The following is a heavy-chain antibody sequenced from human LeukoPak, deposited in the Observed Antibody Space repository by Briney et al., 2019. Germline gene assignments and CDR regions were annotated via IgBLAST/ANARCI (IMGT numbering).Heavy chain of an antibody. CDR2: ISGSGGST. Sequence: GGSLRLSCAASGFAFSSYAMSWVRQAPGKGLEWVSAISGSGGSTYYADSVKGRFTISRDNSKNTLYLQMNSLRVEDTAVYYCARPKGGYCSSTSCLGFDYWGQGTLVTVSS. J-gene: IGHJ4*02. CDR1: GFAFSSYA. D-gene: IGHD2-2*01. CDR3: ARPKGGYCSSTSCLGFDY. V-gene: IGHV3-23*01.